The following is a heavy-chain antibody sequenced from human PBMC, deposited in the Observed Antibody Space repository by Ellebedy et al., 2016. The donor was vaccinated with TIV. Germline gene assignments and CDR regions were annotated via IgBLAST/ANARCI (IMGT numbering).Heavy chain of an antibody. V-gene: IGHV3-7*01. CDR2: IKQDGSEK. D-gene: IGHD2-2*01. CDR1: GFTFTSYT. J-gene: IGHJ4*02. CDR3: ARWFSWGSSSAFDS. Sequence: GGSLRLXCAASGFTFTSYTMTWVRQAPGKGLEWVASIKQDGSEKYYVDSVEGRFAIYRDNVKNSMHLQMNSLRAEDAAVYYCARWFSWGSSSAFDSWGQGTQVTVSS.